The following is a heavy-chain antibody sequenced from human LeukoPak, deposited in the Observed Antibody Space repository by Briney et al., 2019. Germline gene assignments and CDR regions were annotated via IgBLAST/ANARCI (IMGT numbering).Heavy chain of an antibody. D-gene: IGHD6-19*01. Sequence: SETLSLTCSVSGGSVRSISDYWGWIRQSHGKGLEWIGSIDYSGSTYRNPSLKSRVTISLDTSKNQFSLRLSSVTAADTALYFCARQKQWLPRYYFDYWGRGSLVTVSS. CDR1: GGSVRSISDY. CDR2: IDYSGST. CDR3: ARQKQWLPRYYFDY. J-gene: IGHJ4*02. V-gene: IGHV4-39*01.